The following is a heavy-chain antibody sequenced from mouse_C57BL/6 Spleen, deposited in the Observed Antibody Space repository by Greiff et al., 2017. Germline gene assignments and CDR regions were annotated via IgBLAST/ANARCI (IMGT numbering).Heavy chain of an antibody. CDR1: GYTFTSYW. CDR3: ARRGLYYSFAY. CDR2: IDPSDSDT. V-gene: IGHV1-52*01. D-gene: IGHD1-1*01. Sequence: QVQLQQPGAELVRPGSSVKLSCKASGYTFTSYWMHWVKQRPIQGLEWIGNIDPSDSDTHYNQKFKDKATLTVDKSSSTAYMQRSSLTSEDSAVYYCARRGLYYSFAYWGQGTLVTVSA. J-gene: IGHJ3*01.